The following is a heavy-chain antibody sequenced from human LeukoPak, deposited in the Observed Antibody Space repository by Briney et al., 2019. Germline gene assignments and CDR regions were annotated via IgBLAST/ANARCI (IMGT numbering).Heavy chain of an antibody. D-gene: IGHD6-6*01. CDR3: AREYSTSSSWFDP. J-gene: IGHJ5*02. CDR1: GYSFTTYW. V-gene: IGHV5-51*01. Sequence: GESLKISCKGSGYSFTTYWIGWVRQMPGRGLEWMGIIYPGDSDTRYSPSFQGQVTISADKSISTAYLQWSSLKAADTAMYDCAREYSTSSSWFDPWGQGTLVSASS. CDR2: IYPGDSDT.